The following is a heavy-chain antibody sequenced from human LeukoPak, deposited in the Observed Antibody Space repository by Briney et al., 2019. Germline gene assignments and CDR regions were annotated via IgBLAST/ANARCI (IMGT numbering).Heavy chain of an antibody. CDR2: IYYSGST. CDR3: ARDNPGSYSHYGMDV. J-gene: IGHJ6*04. CDR1: GGSISSGDYY. D-gene: IGHD3-10*01. V-gene: IGHV4-30-4*01. Sequence: PSQTLSLTCTVSGGSISSGDYYWSWLRQPPGKGLEWIGYIYYSGSTYYNPSLKSRVTISVDTSKNQSSLKLSSVTAADTAVYYCARDNPGSYSHYGMDVWGKGTTVTVSS.